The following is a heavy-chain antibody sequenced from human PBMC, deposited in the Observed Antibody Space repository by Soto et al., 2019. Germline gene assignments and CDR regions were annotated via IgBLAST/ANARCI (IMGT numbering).Heavy chain of an antibody. CDR3: VKYTETEDVGES. V-gene: IGHV3-23*01. J-gene: IGHJ5*02. D-gene: IGHD3-16*01. CDR1: GFTFSSYA. Sequence: EVPLLESGGAVVRPGGSLRLSCAASGFTFSSYAMGWVRQAPGKGLEWVAGVSRAGTYTFYADSVRGRFSISSDNSRDTVDLYMNALRGGDTAVYFCVKYTETEDVGESWGQGTLVTVSS. CDR2: VSRAGTYT.